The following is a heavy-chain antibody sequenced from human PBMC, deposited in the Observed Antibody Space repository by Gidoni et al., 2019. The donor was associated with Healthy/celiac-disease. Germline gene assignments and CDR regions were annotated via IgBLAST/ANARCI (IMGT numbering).Heavy chain of an antibody. V-gene: IGHV4-59*01. D-gene: IGHD3-16*01. CDR1: CGSISSYY. CDR2: IYYSGST. Sequence: QVPLQETGPRLVTPSETLSLTCPVPCGSISSYYWSWIRQPPGKGLEWIGYIYYSGSTNYNPSLKSRVTISVDTSKNQFSLKLSSVTAADTAVYYCARVLRRRAFDIWGQGTMVTVSS. CDR3: ARVLRRRAFDI. J-gene: IGHJ3*02.